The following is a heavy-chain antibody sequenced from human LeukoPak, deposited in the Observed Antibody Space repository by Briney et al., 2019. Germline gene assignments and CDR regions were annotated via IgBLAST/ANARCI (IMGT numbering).Heavy chain of an antibody. CDR3: ARDQVPAAYYYYYYMDV. Sequence: GGSLRLSCAASGFTFSSYWMSWVRQAPGKGLEWVANIKQDGSEKYYVDSGKGRFTISRDNAKNSLYLQMNSLRAEDTAVYYCARDQVPAAYYYYYYMDVWGKGTTVTVSS. J-gene: IGHJ6*03. CDR2: IKQDGSEK. V-gene: IGHV3-7*01. CDR1: GFTFSSYW. D-gene: IGHD2-2*01.